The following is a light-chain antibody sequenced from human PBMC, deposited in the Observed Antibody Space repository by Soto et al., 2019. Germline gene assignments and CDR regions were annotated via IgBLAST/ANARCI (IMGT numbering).Light chain of an antibody. CDR3: QQRKFWPPIT. J-gene: IGKJ5*01. Sequence: EIVLTQSPATLSLSPGDRATLSCRASQSVSIYLAWYQPKPGQAPRLLIYDASNRATGIPARFSGSGSGTDFTLTISSLEPEDFAVYYCQQRKFWPPITFGQGTRVET. CDR1: QSVSIY. V-gene: IGKV3-11*01. CDR2: DAS.